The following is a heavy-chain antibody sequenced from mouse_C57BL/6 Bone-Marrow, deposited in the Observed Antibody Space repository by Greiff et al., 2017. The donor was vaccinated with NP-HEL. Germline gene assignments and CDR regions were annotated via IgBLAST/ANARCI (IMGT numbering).Heavy chain of an antibody. CDR2: IWSDGST. CDR1: GFSLTSYG. J-gene: IGHJ4*01. V-gene: IGHV2-6-1*01. D-gene: IGHD1-1*01. Sequence: VMLVESGPGLVAPSQSLSITCTVSGFSLTSYGVHWVRQPPGKGLEWLVVIWSDGSTTYHSALKSRLSLSKDNSKSQVFLKMNSLQTDDTAMYYCARQPYGSSAMDYWGQGTSVTVSS. CDR3: ARQPYGSSAMDY.